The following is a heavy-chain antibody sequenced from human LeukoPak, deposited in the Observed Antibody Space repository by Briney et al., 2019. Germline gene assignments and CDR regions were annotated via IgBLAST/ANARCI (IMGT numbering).Heavy chain of an antibody. CDR2: IYYSGST. CDR3: ARHLAARGHFDY. Sequence: SETLSLTCTVSGGSISSYYWSWIRQPPGKGLEWIGYIYYSGSTNYNPSLKSRVTISVDTSKNQFSLKPSSVTAADTAVYYCARHLAARGHFDYWGQGTLVTVSS. D-gene: IGHD6-13*01. CDR1: GGSISSYY. J-gene: IGHJ4*02. V-gene: IGHV4-59*08.